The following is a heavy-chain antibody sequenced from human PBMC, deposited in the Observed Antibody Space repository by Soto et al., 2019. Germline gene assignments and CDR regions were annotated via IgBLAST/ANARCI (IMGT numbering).Heavy chain of an antibody. J-gene: IGHJ4*02. V-gene: IGHV3-23*01. CDR1: GFTFSSYA. Sequence: GGSLRLSCAASGFTFSSYAMSWVRQAPGKGLEWVSAISGSGGSTYYADSVKGRFTISRDNSKNTLYLQMNSLRAEDTAVYYCAKDLRTRFLEWLLYTSFDYWGQGTLVTVS. D-gene: IGHD3-3*01. CDR2: ISGSGGST. CDR3: AKDLRTRFLEWLLYTSFDY.